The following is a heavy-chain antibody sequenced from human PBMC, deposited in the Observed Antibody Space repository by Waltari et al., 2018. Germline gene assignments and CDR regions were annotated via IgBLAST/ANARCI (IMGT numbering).Heavy chain of an antibody. Sequence: EVQLVESGGGLVKPGGSLRLSCAASGFTFSSYSMNWVRQAPGKGLEWVSSIISSSSYIYYAYSVKGRFTISRDNAKNSLYLQMNSLRAEDTAVYYCARDLGSPMDVWGQGTTVTVSS. V-gene: IGHV3-21*01. J-gene: IGHJ6*02. D-gene: IGHD7-27*01. CDR1: GFTFSSYS. CDR3: ARDLGSPMDV. CDR2: IISSSSYI.